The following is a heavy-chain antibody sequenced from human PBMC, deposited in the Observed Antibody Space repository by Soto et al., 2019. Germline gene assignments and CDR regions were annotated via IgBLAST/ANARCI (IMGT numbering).Heavy chain of an antibody. J-gene: IGHJ4*02. CDR2: ISDDGASI. V-gene: IGHV3-48*03. CDR3: AKDRHNPRNYFHY. CDR1: GFTFSSFA. Sequence: GGSLRLSCEASGFTFSSFAMNWVRQAPGRGLECVSYISDDGASIYYADSLKGRFTISRDNAKNTVFLHMDSLSAEDTAVYYCAKDRHNPRNYFHYWGQGTLVTVSS.